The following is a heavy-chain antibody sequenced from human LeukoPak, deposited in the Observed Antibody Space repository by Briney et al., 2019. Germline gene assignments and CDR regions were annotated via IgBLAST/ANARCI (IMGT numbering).Heavy chain of an antibody. CDR3: ARGRVISSGWYSYVWFDP. CDR1: GYTFTSYA. V-gene: IGHV1-3*03. J-gene: IGHJ5*02. CDR2: INAGNGNT. Sequence: ASVKVSCKASGYTFTSYAMHWVRQAPGQRLEWMGWINAGNGNTKYSQELQGRVTITRDTSASTAYMELSSLRSEDMAVYYCARGRVISSGWYSYVWFDPWGQGTLVTVSS. D-gene: IGHD6-19*01.